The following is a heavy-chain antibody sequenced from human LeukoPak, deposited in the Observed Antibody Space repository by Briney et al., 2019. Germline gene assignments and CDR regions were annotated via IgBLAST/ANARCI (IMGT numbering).Heavy chain of an antibody. CDR3: ARAPGYCGSTSCYSGPNYYYYYMDV. D-gene: IGHD2-2*01. CDR1: GYTFTSYG. J-gene: IGHJ6*03. Sequence: ASVKVSCKASGYTFTSYGISWVRQAPGQGLEWMGWISAYNGNTNYAQKLQGRVTITANESTSTAYMELSSLRSEDTAVYYCARAPGYCGSTSCYSGPNYYYYYMDVWGKGTTVTVSS. CDR2: ISAYNGNT. V-gene: IGHV1-18*01.